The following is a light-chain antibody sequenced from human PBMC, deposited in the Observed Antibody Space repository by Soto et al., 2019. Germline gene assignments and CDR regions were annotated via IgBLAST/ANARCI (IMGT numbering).Light chain of an antibody. CDR1: QSIRSY. Sequence: DIQMTQSPSSLSASVVDRVTITCRASQSIRSYLNWYQQKPGKAPKLLIYAAYSLQSGVPSRFSGSGSGTEFTLTISSLQPDDFATYYCQQYNNYWTFGQGTKVHIK. J-gene: IGKJ1*01. V-gene: IGKV1-39*01. CDR3: QQYNNYWT. CDR2: AAY.